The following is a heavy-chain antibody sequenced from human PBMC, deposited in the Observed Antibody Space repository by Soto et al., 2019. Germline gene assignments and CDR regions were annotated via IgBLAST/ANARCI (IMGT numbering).Heavy chain of an antibody. CDR2: IYYSGST. CDR1: GGSISSGGYY. V-gene: IGHV4-31*03. D-gene: IGHD6-13*01. J-gene: IGHJ5*02. CDR3: ARESGTAGGFNWFGP. Sequence: TSETLSLTCTVSGGSISSGGYYWSWIRQHPGKGLEWIGYIYYSGSTYYNPSLKSRVTISVDTSKNQFSLKLSSVTAADTAVYYCARESGTAGGFNWFGPWGQGALVTVSS.